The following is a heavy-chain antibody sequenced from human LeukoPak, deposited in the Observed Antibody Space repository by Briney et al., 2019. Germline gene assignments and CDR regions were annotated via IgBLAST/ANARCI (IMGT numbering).Heavy chain of an antibody. CDR2: IDPSDSYT. CDR1: GYSFPSYW. Sequence: GESLKISCKGSGYSFPSYWITWVRQMPGTILECMGKIDPSDSYTKYSPSFQGHVTISADKSISTAYLQCSSLKASDTAMYYCAYSSGWNSFYHYWGQGTLVNVSS. CDR3: AYSSGWNSFYHY. J-gene: IGHJ4*02. D-gene: IGHD6-19*01. V-gene: IGHV5-10-1*01.